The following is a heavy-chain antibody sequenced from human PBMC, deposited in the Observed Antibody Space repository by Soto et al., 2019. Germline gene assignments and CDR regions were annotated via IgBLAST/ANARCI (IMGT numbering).Heavy chain of an antibody. CDR2: ISVSSSYA. CDR3: ARGDRGAFDL. CDR1: GFTFSDYY. V-gene: IGHV3-11*03. Sequence: GGSLRLSCAASGFTFSDYYMSWIRQAPGKGLECVAYISVSSSYANYADSVEGRFTISRDNAKNSLFLQMNSLRAEDTAVYYCARGDRGAFDLWGQGTMVTVSS. D-gene: IGHD2-21*02. J-gene: IGHJ3*01.